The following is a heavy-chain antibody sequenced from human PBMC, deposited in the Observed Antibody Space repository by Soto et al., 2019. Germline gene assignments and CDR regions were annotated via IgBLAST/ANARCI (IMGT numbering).Heavy chain of an antibody. CDR2: ISYDGSNK. Sequence: QVQLVESGGGVVQPGRSLRLSCAASGFTFSSYAIHWVRQAPGKGLEWVAVISYDGSNKYYADSVKGRFTISRDNSKNTLYLQMNRLRAEDTAVYYCARVGFGEYGMDVWGQGTTVTVSS. CDR3: ARVGFGEYGMDV. V-gene: IGHV3-30-3*01. CDR1: GFTFSSYA. J-gene: IGHJ6*02. D-gene: IGHD3-10*01.